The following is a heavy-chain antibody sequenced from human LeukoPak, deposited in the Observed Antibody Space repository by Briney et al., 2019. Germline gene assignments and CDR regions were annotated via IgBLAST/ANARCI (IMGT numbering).Heavy chain of an antibody. D-gene: IGHD3-10*01. CDR1: GYTFSGYY. J-gene: IGHJ6*03. CDR3: ARALAMVRGVLPGDYYMDV. Sequence: ASVKVSCKASGYTFSGYYMHWVRQATGQGLEWMGWVNPNSGNTGYAQKFQGRVTITRNTSKSTAYMELSSLRSEDTAVYYCARALAMVRGVLPGDYYMDVWGKGTTVTVSS. CDR2: VNPNSGNT. V-gene: IGHV1-8*03.